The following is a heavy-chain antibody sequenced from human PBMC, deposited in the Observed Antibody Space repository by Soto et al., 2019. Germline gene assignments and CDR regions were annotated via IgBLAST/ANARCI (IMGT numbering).Heavy chain of an antibody. CDR2: INTNTGNP. D-gene: IGHD3-3*01. CDR1: GYTFTSYA. J-gene: IGHJ5*02. Sequence: ASVKVSCKASGYTFTSYAMNWVRQAPGQGLEWMGWINTNTGNPTYAQGFTGRFVFSLDTSVSTAYLQICSLKAEDTAVYYCARDGGEYFDFRSGPLTWIYPRGQRALLPVSA. V-gene: IGHV7-4-1*01. CDR3: ARDGGEYFDFRSGPLTWIYP.